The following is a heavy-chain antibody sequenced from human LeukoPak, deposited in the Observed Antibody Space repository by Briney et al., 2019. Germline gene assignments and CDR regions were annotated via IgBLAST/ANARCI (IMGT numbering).Heavy chain of an antibody. CDR2: INHSGST. CDR3: ARGRALFD. CDR1: GFTFSSYS. Sequence: GSLRLSCAASGFTFSSYSMNWIRQPPGKGLEWIGEINHSGSTNYNPSLKSRVTISVDTSKNQLSLKLSSVTAADTAVYYCARGRALFDWGQGTLVTVSS. J-gene: IGHJ4*02. D-gene: IGHD2-21*01. V-gene: IGHV4-34*01.